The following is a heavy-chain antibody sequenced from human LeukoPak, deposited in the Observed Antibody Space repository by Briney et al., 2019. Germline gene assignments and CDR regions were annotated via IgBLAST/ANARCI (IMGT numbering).Heavy chain of an antibody. D-gene: IGHD3-9*01. CDR3: ARVLMPYDILTGSFDY. CDR2: ISYVGSNK. CDR1: GFTFSSYA. J-gene: IGHJ4*02. V-gene: IGHV3-30*04. Sequence: GRSLRLSCAASGFTFSSYAMHWVRQAPGKGLEWVAVISYVGSNKYYADSVKGRFTISRDNSKNTLYLQMNSLRAEDTAVYYCARVLMPYDILTGSFDYWGQGTLVTVSS.